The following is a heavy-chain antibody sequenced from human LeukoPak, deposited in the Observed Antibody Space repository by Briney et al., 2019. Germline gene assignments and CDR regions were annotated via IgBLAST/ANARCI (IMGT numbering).Heavy chain of an antibody. Sequence: GGSLRLSCAASGFTFSSYWMSWVRQAPGKGLEWVANIKQDRSEKYYVDSVKGRFTISRDNAKNSLYLQMNSLRAEDTAVYYCARDLDYGDYVTRSDAFDIWGQGTMVTVSS. CDR2: IKQDRSEK. J-gene: IGHJ3*02. V-gene: IGHV3-7*01. CDR3: ARDLDYGDYVTRSDAFDI. CDR1: GFTFSSYW. D-gene: IGHD4-17*01.